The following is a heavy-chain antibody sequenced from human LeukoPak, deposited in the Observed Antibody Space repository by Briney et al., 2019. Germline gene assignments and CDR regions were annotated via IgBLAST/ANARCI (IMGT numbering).Heavy chain of an antibody. D-gene: IGHD1-26*01. J-gene: IGHJ4*02. CDR3: ARVAVGATRLDFDY. Sequence: GGSLRLSCVASGFTFSSYSMSWVRQAPGKGLEWVSYISSSSSTIYYADSVKGRFTISKDNAKNSLYLQMNSLRDEDTAVYYCARVAVGATRLDFDYWGQGTLVTVSS. CDR2: ISSSSSTI. V-gene: IGHV3-48*02. CDR1: GFTFSSYS.